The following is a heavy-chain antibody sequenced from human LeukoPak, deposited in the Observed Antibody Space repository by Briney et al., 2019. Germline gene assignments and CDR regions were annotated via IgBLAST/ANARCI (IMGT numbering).Heavy chain of an antibody. CDR1: GFTFSGYS. V-gene: IGHV4-34*01. CDR3: ARGFGMAGLVSPLSNWFDT. CDR2: INHSGST. Sequence: GSLRLSCAASGFTFSGYSMNCVRQAPGKGLEWIGEINHSGSTNYNPSLKSRVTISVDTSTNQFSLKLNSVTAADTAVYYCARGFGMAGLVSPLSNWFDTWGQGTLVIVSA. J-gene: IGHJ5*02. D-gene: IGHD6-13*01.